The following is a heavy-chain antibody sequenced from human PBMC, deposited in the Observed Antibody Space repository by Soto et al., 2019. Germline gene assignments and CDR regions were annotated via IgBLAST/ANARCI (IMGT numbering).Heavy chain of an antibody. CDR1: GGTFSSYA. D-gene: IGHD2-2*01. V-gene: IGHV1-69*01. CDR3: ARDPHIVVVPAAIRRGYYYGMDV. J-gene: IGHJ6*02. Sequence: QVQLVQSGAEVKKPGSSVKVSCKASGGTFSSYAISWVRQAPGQGLEWMGGIIPIFGTANYAQKFQGRVTITADEYTSTAYMELSSLRSEDTAVYYCARDPHIVVVPAAIRRGYYYGMDVWGQGTTVTVSS. CDR2: IIPIFGTA.